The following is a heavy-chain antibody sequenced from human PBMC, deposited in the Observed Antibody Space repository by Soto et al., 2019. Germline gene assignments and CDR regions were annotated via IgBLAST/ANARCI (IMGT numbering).Heavy chain of an antibody. CDR3: AKDQGSSWYGDDAYFDY. J-gene: IGHJ4*02. CDR2: ISYDGSNK. CDR1: GFTFSSYG. D-gene: IGHD6-13*01. Sequence: ESGGGVVQPGRSLRLSCAASGFTFSSYGMHWVRQAPGKGLEWVAVISYDGSNKYYADSVKGRFTISRDNSKNTLYLQMNSLRAEDTAVYYCAKDQGSSWYGDDAYFDYWGQGTLVTVSS. V-gene: IGHV3-30*18.